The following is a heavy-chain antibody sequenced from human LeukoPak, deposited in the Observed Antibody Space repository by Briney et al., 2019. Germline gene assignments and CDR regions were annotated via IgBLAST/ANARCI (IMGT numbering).Heavy chain of an antibody. V-gene: IGHV4-59*01. CDR3: ARGGWGPLDY. J-gene: IGHJ4*02. D-gene: IGHD3-16*01. Sequence: SSETLSLTCTVSGGSISSYYWSWLRQPPGKGLEWLGYIYYSGGTNYNPSLKSRVTISVDTSKIHFSLKLSSVTAADTAAYYCARGGWGPLDYWGQGTLVTVSS. CDR1: GGSISSYY. CDR2: IYYSGGT.